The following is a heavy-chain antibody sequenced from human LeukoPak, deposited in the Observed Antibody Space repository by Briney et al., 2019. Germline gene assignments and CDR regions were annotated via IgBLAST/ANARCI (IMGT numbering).Heavy chain of an antibody. V-gene: IGHV4-59*01. J-gene: IGHJ4*02. D-gene: IGHD3-10*01. CDR2: IYYSGST. CDR3: ARPKRGIYGSGSNFDY. Sequence: SSETLSLTCTVSGGSISSYYWSWIRQPPGKGLEWIGYIYYSGSTNYHPSLKSRVTISVDTSKNQFSLKLSSVTAADTAVYYCARPKRGIYGSGSNFDYWGQGTLVTVSS. CDR1: GGSISSYY.